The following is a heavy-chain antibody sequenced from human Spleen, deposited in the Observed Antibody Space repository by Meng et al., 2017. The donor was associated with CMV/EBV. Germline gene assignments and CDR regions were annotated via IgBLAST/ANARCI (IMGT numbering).Heavy chain of an antibody. Sequence: GESLKISCTDSGFTFSSYAFHWVRQAPGKGLEWVAVISYDGSSKFYADSVKGRFTISRDNSKNTLYLQMNSLRAEDTAVYYCAKAHYYGSGSSFDYWGQGTLVTVSS. V-gene: IGHV3-30-3*01. J-gene: IGHJ4*02. D-gene: IGHD3-10*01. CDR3: AKAHYYGSGSSFDY. CDR2: ISYDGSSK. CDR1: GFTFSSYA.